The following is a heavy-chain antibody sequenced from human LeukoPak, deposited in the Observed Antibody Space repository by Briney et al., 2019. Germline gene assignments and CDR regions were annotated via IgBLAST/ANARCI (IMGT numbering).Heavy chain of an antibody. J-gene: IGHJ3*02. CDR3: ARDYSSGYYLADAFDI. Sequence: VASVKVSCKASGGTFSSYAISWVRQATGQGLEWMGGIIPIFGTANYAQKFQGRVTITADESTSTAYMELSSLRSEDTAVYYCARDYSSGYYLADAFDIWGQGTMVTVSS. CDR2: IIPIFGTA. V-gene: IGHV1-69*13. CDR1: GGTFSSYA. D-gene: IGHD3-22*01.